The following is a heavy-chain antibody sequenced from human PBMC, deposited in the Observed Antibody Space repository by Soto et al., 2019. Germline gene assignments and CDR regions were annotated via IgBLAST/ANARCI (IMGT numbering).Heavy chain of an antibody. CDR3: AKKLGPSAFDL. Sequence: QVQLVQSGAEVKKRGSSVKVSCKASGGTFTDYTITWLRQAPGQGLEWMGRIIPVLDLTNYAQKFQGRVTITADKSTTTSYMELSGLTSEDTAVYYCAKKLGPSAFDLWGRGTLVTVSS. J-gene: IGHJ2*01. V-gene: IGHV1-69*02. CDR2: IIPVLDLT. CDR1: GGTFTDYT. D-gene: IGHD1-26*01.